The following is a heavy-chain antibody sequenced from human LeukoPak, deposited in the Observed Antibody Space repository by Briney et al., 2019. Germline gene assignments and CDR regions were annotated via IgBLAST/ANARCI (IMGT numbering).Heavy chain of an antibody. J-gene: IGHJ3*02. Sequence: SETFSLTCTVLVAPIRGAFWSWFRHPPGKGLGWIGNIYYSRSTNYNPSLKSRVTISVDTSKNQFSLKLSSVTAADTAVYFCARGPYSYDSSGAFDIWGQGTMVTVSS. CDR1: VAPIRGAF. V-gene: IGHV4-59*08. D-gene: IGHD3-22*01. CDR3: ARGPYSYDSSGAFDI. CDR2: IYYSRST.